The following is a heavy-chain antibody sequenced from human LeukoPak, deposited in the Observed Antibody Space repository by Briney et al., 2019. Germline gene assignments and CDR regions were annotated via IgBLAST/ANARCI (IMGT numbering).Heavy chain of an antibody. CDR2: IKSRTDGGIT. Sequence: GGSLRLSCAASGFTFSNAWMTWVRQAPGKGLEWVGRIKSRTDGGITDHAAPVKGRFTISRDDSENTLYLQMNSLKTEDTVIYYCTTDKGTHYWGQGTLVTVSS. J-gene: IGHJ4*02. CDR3: TTDKGTHY. CDR1: GFTFSNAW. V-gene: IGHV3-15*01. D-gene: IGHD1-1*01.